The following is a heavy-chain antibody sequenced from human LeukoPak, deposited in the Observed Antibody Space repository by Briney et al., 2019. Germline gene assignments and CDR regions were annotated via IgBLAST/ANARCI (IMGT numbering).Heavy chain of an antibody. CDR2: ISAYNGNT. D-gene: IGHD2-15*01. J-gene: IGHJ1*01. CDR1: GYTFTSYG. V-gene: IGHV1-18*01. Sequence: ASVKVSCKXSGYTFTSYGISWVRQAPGQGLEWMGWISAYNGNTNYAQKLQGRVTMTTDTSTSTAYMELRSLRSDDTAVYYCARDGPLYCSGGSCYSYFQHWGQGTLVTVSS. CDR3: ARDGPLYCSGGSCYSYFQH.